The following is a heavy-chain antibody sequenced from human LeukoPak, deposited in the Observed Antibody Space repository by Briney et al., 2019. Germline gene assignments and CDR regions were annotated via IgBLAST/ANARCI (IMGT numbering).Heavy chain of an antibody. CDR1: GGSISSNY. CDR3: ARGSHYDSSGSYYAYYGMDV. J-gene: IGHJ6*02. Sequence: SETLSLTCIVSGGSISSNYWNWVRQPPGKGLEWIGNIYYSGSTKYNPSLKRRVTISVDTSKNEFSLKLSSVTAADTAVYYCARGSHYDSSGSYYAYYGMDVWGQGTTVTVSS. D-gene: IGHD3-22*01. CDR2: IYYSGST. V-gene: IGHV4-59*08.